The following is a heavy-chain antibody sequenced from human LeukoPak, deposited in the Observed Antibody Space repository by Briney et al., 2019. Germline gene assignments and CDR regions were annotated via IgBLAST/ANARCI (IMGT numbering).Heavy chain of an antibody. CDR1: GGSISSGGYY. V-gene: IGHV4-31*03. Sequence: SETLSLTRTVSGGSISSGGYYWSWIRQHPGKGLEWIGYIYYSGSTYYNPSLKSRVTISVDTSKNQFSLKLSSVTAADTAVYYCASVGSGSYYYYFDYWGQGTLVTVSS. J-gene: IGHJ4*02. CDR2: IYYSGST. CDR3: ASVGSGSYYYYFDY. D-gene: IGHD3-10*01.